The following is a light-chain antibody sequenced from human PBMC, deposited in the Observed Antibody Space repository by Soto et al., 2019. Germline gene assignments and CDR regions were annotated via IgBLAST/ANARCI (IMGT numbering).Light chain of an antibody. J-gene: IGKJ2*01. V-gene: IGKV1-5*01. CDR1: RNINNW. Sequence: DVQMTQSPSTLSASVGDRVTITCRASRNINNWLAWYQQKPGKAPKLLIYGAFNLESGVPSRFSGSGSGTQFTLTINSLQPDDFATYYCHQYDSSSSSFGQGTKLEIK. CDR3: HQYDSSSSS. CDR2: GAF.